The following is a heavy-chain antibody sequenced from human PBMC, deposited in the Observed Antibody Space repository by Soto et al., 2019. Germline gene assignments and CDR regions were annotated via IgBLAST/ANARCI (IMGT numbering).Heavy chain of an antibody. Sequence: GGSLRLSCAASGFTFSSYAMSWVRQAPGKGLEWVSAISGSGGSTYYADSVKGRFTISRDNSKNTLYLQMNSLRAEDTAVYYCAKDMGYCSGGSCYKEVYYFDYWGQGTLVTVSS. V-gene: IGHV3-23*01. J-gene: IGHJ4*02. CDR1: GFTFSSYA. D-gene: IGHD2-15*01. CDR2: ISGSGGST. CDR3: AKDMGYCSGGSCYKEVYYFDY.